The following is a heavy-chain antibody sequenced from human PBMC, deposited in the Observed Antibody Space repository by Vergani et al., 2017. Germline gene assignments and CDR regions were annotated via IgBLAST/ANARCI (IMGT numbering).Heavy chain of an antibody. CDR3: ARPRVPGIAAAIDD. CDR2: IYPGDSDT. D-gene: IGHD6-13*01. Sequence: EVQLMQSGAEVKKPGESLKISCKGSGYSFTSYWIGWVRKMPGKGLEWMGIIYPGDSDTRYSLSFQGQVTISADKPISTAYLQWSSLTASGTAMYYCARPRVPGIAAAIDDWGQGTLVTVSS. V-gene: IGHV5-51*01. CDR1: GYSFTSYW. J-gene: IGHJ4*02.